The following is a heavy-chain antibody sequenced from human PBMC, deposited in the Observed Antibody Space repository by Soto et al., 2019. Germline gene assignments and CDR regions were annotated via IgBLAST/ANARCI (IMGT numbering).Heavy chain of an antibody. J-gene: IGHJ6*02. CDR2: ISGSGGST. V-gene: IGHV3-23*01. CDR3: AKEIVIGDSSGWYEEDSYYYYYGMDV. D-gene: IGHD6-19*01. CDR1: GFNFSSYA. Sequence: GGSLRLSCAASGFNFSSYAMSWVRQAPGKGLEWVSAISGSGGSTYYADSVKGRFTISRDNSKNTLYLQMNSLRAEDTAVYYCAKEIVIGDSSGWYEEDSYYYYYGMDVWGQGTTVTVSS.